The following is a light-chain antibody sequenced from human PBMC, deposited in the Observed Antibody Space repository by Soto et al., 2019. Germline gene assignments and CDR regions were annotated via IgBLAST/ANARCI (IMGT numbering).Light chain of an antibody. CDR3: QQYGSSRWT. Sequence: ETVLTQSPATLSLSPGERATLSCRASQSVSSYLAWYQQKPGQAPRLLIYGASSRATGIPDRFSGGGSGTDFTLTISRLEPEDFAVYYCQQYGSSRWTSGQGTKV. J-gene: IGKJ1*01. V-gene: IGKV3-20*01. CDR2: GAS. CDR1: QSVSSY.